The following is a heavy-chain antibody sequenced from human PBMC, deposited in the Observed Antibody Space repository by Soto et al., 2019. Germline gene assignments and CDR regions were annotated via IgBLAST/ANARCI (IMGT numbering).Heavy chain of an antibody. J-gene: IGHJ5*02. CDR3: ARTYSWYNWFDP. V-gene: IGHV1-69*13. Sequence: ASVKVSCKASGGTFSSYAISWVRQAPGQGLEWMGGIIPIFGTANYAQKFQGRVTITADESTSTVYMELSSLRSEDTAVYYCARTYSWYNWFDPWGQGTLVTVSS. CDR2: IIPIFGTA. CDR1: GGTFSSYA. D-gene: IGHD6-13*01.